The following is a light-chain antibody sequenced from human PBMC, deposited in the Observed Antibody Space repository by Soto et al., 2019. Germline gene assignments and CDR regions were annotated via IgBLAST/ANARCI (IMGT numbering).Light chain of an antibody. J-gene: IGKJ5*01. CDR2: GAS. Sequence: EIVLTQSPVTLSLSPGERATLSCRASQSVSSSYLAWYQQKPGQAPRLLIYGASSRATGIPDRFSGSGSGTDFTLTISSLQAEDVAVYYCQHYYTPPITFGQGTRLEIK. V-gene: IGKV3-20*01. CDR1: QSVSSSY. CDR3: QHYYTPPIT.